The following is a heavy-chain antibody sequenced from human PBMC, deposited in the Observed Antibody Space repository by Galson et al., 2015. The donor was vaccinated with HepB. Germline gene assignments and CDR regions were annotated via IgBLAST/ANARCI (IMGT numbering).Heavy chain of an antibody. D-gene: IGHD6-19*01. J-gene: IGHJ6*02. CDR2: ISYDGSNK. CDR1: GFTFSSYG. Sequence: SLRLSCAASGFTFSSYGMHWVRQAPGKGLEWVAVISYDGSNKYYVDSVKGRFTISRDNSKNTLYLQMNSLRAEDTAVYYCAKDKQWLSYYYYGIDVWGQGTTVTVS. V-gene: IGHV3-30*18. CDR3: AKDKQWLSYYYYGIDV.